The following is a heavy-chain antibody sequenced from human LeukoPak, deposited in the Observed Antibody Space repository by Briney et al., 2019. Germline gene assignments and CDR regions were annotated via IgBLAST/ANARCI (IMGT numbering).Heavy chain of an antibody. J-gene: IGHJ4*02. CDR1: GFTFSNAW. V-gene: IGHV3-23*01. D-gene: IGHD3-3*01. Sequence: GGSLRLSCAASGFTFSNAWMSWVRQAPGKGLEWVSAISGSGGSTYYADSVKGRFTISRDNSKNTLYLQMNSLRAEDTAVYYCAKYKGPFVLRFLEWLFFDYWGQGTLVTVSS. CDR2: ISGSGGST. CDR3: AKYKGPFVLRFLEWLFFDY.